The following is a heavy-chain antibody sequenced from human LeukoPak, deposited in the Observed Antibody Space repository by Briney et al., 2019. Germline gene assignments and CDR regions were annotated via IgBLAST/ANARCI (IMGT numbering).Heavy chain of an antibody. CDR3: ARSFSPNYYDLLDY. CDR2: IYYTGST. V-gene: IGHV4-59*01. D-gene: IGHD3-22*01. J-gene: IGHJ4*02. CDR1: GGSISTYY. Sequence: PSETLSLICTVSGGSISTYYWSWILQPPGKELEWIGYIYYTGSTNYNPSLKSRVTISLDTSKNQFSLKLNSVTAADTAMYYCARSFSPNYYDLLDYWGQGTLVTVSS.